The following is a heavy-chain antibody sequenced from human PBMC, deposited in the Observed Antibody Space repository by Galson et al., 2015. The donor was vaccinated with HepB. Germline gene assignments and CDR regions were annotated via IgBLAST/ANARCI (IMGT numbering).Heavy chain of an antibody. CDR2: TYYRSKWIN. D-gene: IGHD1-26*01. J-gene: IGHJ4*02. CDR1: GDSVSNYIVA. V-gene: IGHV6-1*01. Sequence: CAISGDSVSNYIVAWNWIRQSPSRGLEWLGRTYYRSKWINDYAVSVKSRITINPDTSKNHFSLQLKSVTPEDTAMYYCAREGGSNFDYWGQGTLVTVSS. CDR3: AREGGSNFDY.